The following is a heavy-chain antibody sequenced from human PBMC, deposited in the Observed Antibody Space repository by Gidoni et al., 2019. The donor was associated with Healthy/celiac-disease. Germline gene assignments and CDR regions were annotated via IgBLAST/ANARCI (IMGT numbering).Heavy chain of an antibody. CDR1: GFTFTSSA. CDR2: IVVGSGNT. V-gene: IGHV1-58*01. J-gene: IGHJ6*02. CDR3: AADFDYGDYGPLNYYGMDV. Sequence: QMQLVQSGPEVKKPGTSVKVSCKASGFTFTSSAEQWVRQARGQRLEWIGWIVVGSGNTNYAQKFQERVTITRDMSTSTAYMELSSLRSEDTAVYYCAADFDYGDYGPLNYYGMDVWGQGTTVTVSS. D-gene: IGHD4-17*01.